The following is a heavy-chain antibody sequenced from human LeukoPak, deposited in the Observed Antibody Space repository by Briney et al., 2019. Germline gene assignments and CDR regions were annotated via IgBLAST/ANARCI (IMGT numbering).Heavy chain of an antibody. J-gene: IGHJ4*02. D-gene: IGHD4-17*01. CDR3: AKDMTTVTTAFDY. V-gene: IGHV3-9*01. Sequence: GGSLRLSCAASGFTFDDYAMHWVRQAPGKGLEWVSGISWNSGSIGYADSVKGRFTISRDNAKNSLYLQMNSLRAEDTALYYCAKDMTTVTTAFDYWGQGTLVSVSS. CDR2: ISWNSGSI. CDR1: GFTFDDYA.